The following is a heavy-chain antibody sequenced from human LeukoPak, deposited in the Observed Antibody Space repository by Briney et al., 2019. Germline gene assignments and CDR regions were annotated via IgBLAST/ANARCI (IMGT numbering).Heavy chain of an antibody. V-gene: IGHV4-38-2*02. CDR1: GYSISSGYY. CDR2: IYHSGST. D-gene: IGHD2-15*01. Sequence: SETLSLTCAVSGYSISSGYYWGWIRQPPGKGLEWIGSIYHSGSTYYNPSLKSRVTISVDTSKNQFSLKLSSVTAADTAVYYCARELGYRSGGSCYFNAFDIWGQGTMVTVSS. J-gene: IGHJ3*02. CDR3: ARELGYRSGGSCYFNAFDI.